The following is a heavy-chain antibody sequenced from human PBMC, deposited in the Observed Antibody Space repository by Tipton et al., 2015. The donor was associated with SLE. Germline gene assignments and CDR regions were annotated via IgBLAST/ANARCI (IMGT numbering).Heavy chain of an antibody. CDR3: AKDYNHVNADYN. J-gene: IGHJ4*02. CDR2: IHHSGST. CDR1: GGSIRSSNW. Sequence: TLSLTCAVSGGSIRSSNWWSWVRQPPGKGLEWIGEIHHSGSTNSNPSLKSRVTISVDKSKNQFSLKLSSVTVADTAVYYCAKDYNHVNADYNWGQGTLVIVSS. D-gene: IGHD4-17*01. V-gene: IGHV4-4*02.